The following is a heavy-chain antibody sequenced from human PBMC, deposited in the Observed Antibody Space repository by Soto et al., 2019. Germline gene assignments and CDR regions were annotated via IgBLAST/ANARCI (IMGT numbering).Heavy chain of an antibody. J-gene: IGHJ4*02. D-gene: IGHD3-3*01. Sequence: SATLSLTCPVSGGSISSYYWSWIRQPPGEGLEWSGYIYYSGSTNYSPSLKSRVTISVDTSKNQFALRLSSVTAADTAVYYCARERVRYFEYWSQGALITVSS. CDR2: IYYSGST. V-gene: IGHV4-59*01. CDR3: ARERVRYFEY. CDR1: GGSISSYY.